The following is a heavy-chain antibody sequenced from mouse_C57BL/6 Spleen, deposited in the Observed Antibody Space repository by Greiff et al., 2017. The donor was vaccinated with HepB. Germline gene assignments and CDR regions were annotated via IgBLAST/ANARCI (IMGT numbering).Heavy chain of an antibody. CDR1: GYTFTSYW. Sequence: VQLQQSGAELVKPGASVKLSCKASGYTFTSYWMHWVKQRPGQGLEWIGMIHPHSGSTTYIEKFPRTATLTVDKSSSTAYMQLSSLTSEDSAVYDCARGVAKGYAMDYWGQGTSGTVSS. D-gene: IGHD1-1*01. CDR3: ARGVAKGYAMDY. CDR2: IHPHSGST. V-gene: IGHV1-64*01. J-gene: IGHJ4*01.